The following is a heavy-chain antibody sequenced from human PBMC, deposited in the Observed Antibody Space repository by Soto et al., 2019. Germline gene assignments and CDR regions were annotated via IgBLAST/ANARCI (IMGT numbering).Heavy chain of an antibody. Sequence: GSVKVSCKASAYTFTSYAMHWVRQAPGQRFEWMGWINAGNGNTKYSEKFQGRVIITRDTSASTAYMELSSLRSEDTAVFYCARDLGYSYGYDYYGMEVWGQGTTVTVSS. J-gene: IGHJ6*02. V-gene: IGHV1-3*01. CDR3: ARDLGYSYGYDYYGMEV. CDR2: INAGNGNT. D-gene: IGHD5-18*01. CDR1: AYTFTSYA.